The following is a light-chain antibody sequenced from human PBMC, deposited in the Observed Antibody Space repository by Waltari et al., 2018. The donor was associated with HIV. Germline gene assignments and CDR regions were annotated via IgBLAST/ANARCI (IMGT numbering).Light chain of an antibody. Sequence: EIALTQPPVDLSLSPGDRATLSCRANLTIANYLGWYQQKPGQGPSLLIYDASKRVTGVPVRFSGSGSGTDFSLIINNIQPEDSAVYYCQQRHSWPLSFGGGTKVEI. CDR2: DAS. J-gene: IGKJ4*01. CDR3: QQRHSWPLS. CDR1: LTIANY. V-gene: IGKV3-11*01.